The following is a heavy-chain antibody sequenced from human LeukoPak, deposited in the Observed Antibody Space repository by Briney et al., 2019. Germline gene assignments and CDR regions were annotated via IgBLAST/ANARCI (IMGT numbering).Heavy chain of an antibody. J-gene: IGHJ3*01. Sequence: SETLSLTCTVSGGSISSYFWIWLRQPPGKGLEWIGYIYYSGSTNYNPSLKSRVTISVDTSKNQFSLKLSSVTAADTAVYYCARVSNDYGGNGAFDVWGQGTMVTVSS. V-gene: IGHV4-59*01. D-gene: IGHD4-23*01. CDR2: IYYSGST. CDR1: GGSISSYF. CDR3: ARVSNDYGGNGAFDV.